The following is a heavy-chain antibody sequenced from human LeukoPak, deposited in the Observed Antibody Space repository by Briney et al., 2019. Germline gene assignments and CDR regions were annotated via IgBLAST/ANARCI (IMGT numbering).Heavy chain of an antibody. CDR1: GYSISNGYY. Sequence: PSETLSLTCTVSGYSISNGYYWSWIRQPPGKGLEWIGYIYYSGSTNYNPSLKSRVTISVDTSKNQFSLKLSSVTAADTAVYYCARVNLGPQLVSVDAFDIWGQGTMVTVSS. CDR3: ARVNLGPQLVSVDAFDI. CDR2: IYYSGST. V-gene: IGHV4-61*01. J-gene: IGHJ3*02. D-gene: IGHD6-13*01.